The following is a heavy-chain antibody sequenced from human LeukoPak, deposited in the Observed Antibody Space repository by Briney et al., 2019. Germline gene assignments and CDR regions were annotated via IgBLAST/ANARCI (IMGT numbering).Heavy chain of an antibody. CDR3: ASHGSGYYFGY. CDR2: IYYSGST. CDR1: GGSISSYY. Sequence: SETLSLTCTVSGGSISSYYWSWIRQPPGKGLEWIGYIYYSGSTNYNPSLRSRVTISVDTSKNQFSLKLSSVTAADTAVYYCASHGSGYYFGYWGQGTLVTVSS. D-gene: IGHD3-22*01. J-gene: IGHJ4*02. V-gene: IGHV4-59*01.